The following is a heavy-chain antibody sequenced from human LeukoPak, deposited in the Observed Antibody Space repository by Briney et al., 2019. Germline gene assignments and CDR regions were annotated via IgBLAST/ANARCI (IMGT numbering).Heavy chain of an antibody. J-gene: IGHJ5*02. CDR1: GFTVSGNY. Sequence: GGSPRLSCAASGFTVSGNYMSWVRQAPGKGLEWVSVIYSGGSTYYADSVKGRFTISRDNSKNTLYLQMNSLRAEDTAVYYCARGPTVGPLTFDPWGQGTLVTVSS. D-gene: IGHD4-17*01. CDR2: IYSGGST. CDR3: ARGPTVGPLTFDP. V-gene: IGHV3-53*01.